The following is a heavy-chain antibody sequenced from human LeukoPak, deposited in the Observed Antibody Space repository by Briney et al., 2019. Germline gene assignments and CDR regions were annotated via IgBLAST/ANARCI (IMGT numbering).Heavy chain of an antibody. Sequence: PGGSLRLSCAASGFTFSSYAMSGVRQAPGKGLEWVSAISGSGGSTYYADSVKGRFTISRDNSKNTLYLQMNSLRAEDTAVYYCAKDWPGAMVRGVSGLLHDYWGQGTLVTVSS. V-gene: IGHV3-23*01. CDR2: ISGSGGST. CDR1: GFTFSSYA. CDR3: AKDWPGAMVRGVSGLLHDY. J-gene: IGHJ4*02. D-gene: IGHD3-10*01.